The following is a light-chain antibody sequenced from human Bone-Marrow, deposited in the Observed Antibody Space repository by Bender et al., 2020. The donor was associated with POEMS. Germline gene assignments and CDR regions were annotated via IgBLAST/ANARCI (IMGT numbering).Light chain of an antibody. V-gene: IGLV1-47*02. CDR1: SSSIGSNY. J-gene: IGLJ3*02. CDR2: TNN. CDR3: VAWDASLNGWV. Sequence: QSVLTQPPSASGTPGPRVTISCSGSSSSIGSNYVYWYQQLPGTAPRLLIYTNNERPSGVPDRFSGSKSGTSASLALTGLQSDDEAIYFCVAWDASLNGWVFGGETKLTVL.